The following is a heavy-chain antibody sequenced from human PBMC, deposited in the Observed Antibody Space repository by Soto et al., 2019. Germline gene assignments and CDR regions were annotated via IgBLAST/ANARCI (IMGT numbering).Heavy chain of an antibody. D-gene: IGHD5-18*01. V-gene: IGHV3-66*01. CDR1: GFTVSSNY. CDR2: IYSGGST. CDR3: ARDRGGYSYGYSDY. J-gene: IGHJ4*02. Sequence: GGSLRLSCAASGFTVSSNYMSWVRQAPGKGLEWVSVIYSGGSTYYADSVKGRFTISRDNSKNTLYLQMNSLRAEDTAVYYCARDRGGYSYGYSDYWGQGTLVTVSS.